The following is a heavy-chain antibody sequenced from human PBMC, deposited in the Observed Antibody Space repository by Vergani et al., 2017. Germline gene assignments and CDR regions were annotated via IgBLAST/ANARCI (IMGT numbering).Heavy chain of an antibody. V-gene: IGHV3-48*01. CDR3: VRDVRVSRT. CDR2: ISSSSSTI. J-gene: IGHJ3*01. Sequence: EVRLVESGGGLVKPGGSLRLSCQVSGFDFSQAWMNWVRQSPGKGLEWVSYISSSSSTIYYVDSVKGRFTISRDNAKNSLFLQMNSLRAEDTAVYYCVRDVRVSRTWGQGTLVAVSS. CDR1: GFDFSQAW.